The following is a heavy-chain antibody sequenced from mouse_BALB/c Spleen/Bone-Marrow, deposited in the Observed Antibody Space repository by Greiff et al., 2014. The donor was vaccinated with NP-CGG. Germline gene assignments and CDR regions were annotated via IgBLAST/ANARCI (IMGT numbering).Heavy chain of an antibody. V-gene: IGHV14-3*02. CDR1: GFNIKDTY. Sequence: EVMLVESGAELVKPGASVKLSCTASGFNIKDTYMHWVKQRPEQGLEWIGRIDPASGNTKYDPKFQGKATITADTSSNTAYLQLSSLTSEDTAVYYCARYYYGSSYFDYWGQGTTLTVSS. CDR2: IDPASGNT. D-gene: IGHD1-1*01. CDR3: ARYYYGSSYFDY. J-gene: IGHJ2*01.